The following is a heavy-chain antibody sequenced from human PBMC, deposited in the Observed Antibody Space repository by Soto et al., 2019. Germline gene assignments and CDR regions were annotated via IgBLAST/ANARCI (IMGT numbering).Heavy chain of an antibody. Sequence: SVKVSCKASGGTFSSYAISWVRQAPGQGLEWMGGIIPIFGTANYAQKFQGRVTITADESTCTAYMELSSLRSEDTAVYYCARMETYDSSGTGGYYFDYWGQGTLVTVSS. CDR3: ARMETYDSSGTGGYYFDY. CDR1: GGTFSSYA. D-gene: IGHD3-22*01. V-gene: IGHV1-69*13. CDR2: IIPIFGTA. J-gene: IGHJ4*02.